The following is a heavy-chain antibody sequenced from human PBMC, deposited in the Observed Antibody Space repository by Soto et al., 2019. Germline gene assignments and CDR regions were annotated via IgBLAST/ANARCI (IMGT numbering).Heavy chain of an antibody. CDR3: VRLRYYDSSGSLDY. D-gene: IGHD3-22*01. Sequence: VGSLILSCSASGFTFSSYAMHWVRQAPGKGLEYVSAISSNGGSTYYADSVKGRFTISRDNSKNTLYLQMSSLRAEDTAVYYCVRLRYYDSSGSLDYWGQGTLVTVSS. J-gene: IGHJ4*02. CDR1: GFTFSSYA. V-gene: IGHV3-64D*06. CDR2: ISSNGGST.